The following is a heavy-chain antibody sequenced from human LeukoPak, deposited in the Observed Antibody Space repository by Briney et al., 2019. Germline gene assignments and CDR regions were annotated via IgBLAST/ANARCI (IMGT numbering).Heavy chain of an antibody. V-gene: IGHV3-9*03. Sequence: PGGSLRLSCVASGFTFDNYAMHWVRQPPGKGLEWVSGITFNSGSIGYEDSVKGRFTISRDNAKNSLYLQMDSLRPEDMALYYCVKGSTSSWYGDFQQWGQGTLVTVSS. CDR1: GFTFDNYA. J-gene: IGHJ1*01. D-gene: IGHD6-13*01. CDR3: VKGSTSSWYGDFQQ. CDR2: ITFNSGSI.